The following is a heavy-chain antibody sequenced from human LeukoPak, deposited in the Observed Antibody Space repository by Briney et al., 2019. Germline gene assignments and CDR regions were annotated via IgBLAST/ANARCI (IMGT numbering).Heavy chain of an antibody. CDR3: ARYSSGWRSFDI. D-gene: IGHD6-19*01. Sequence: SETLSLTCTVSGGSISSSTYYWGWIRQPPGEGLEWIGSIYYSGSTNYNPSLKSRVTISVGTSKNQFSLNLSSVTAADTAVYYCARYSSGWRSFDIWGQGTMVTVSS. CDR2: IYYSGST. V-gene: IGHV4-39*07. CDR1: GGSISSSTYY. J-gene: IGHJ3*02.